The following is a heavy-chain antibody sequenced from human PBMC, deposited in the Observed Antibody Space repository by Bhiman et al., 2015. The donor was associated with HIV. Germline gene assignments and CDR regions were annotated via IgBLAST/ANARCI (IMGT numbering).Heavy chain of an antibody. CDR2: ISFDGKSR. D-gene: IGHD2-2*01. J-gene: IGHJ3*02. CDR1: GFTLNSYA. CDR3: ARAGIVVLPAGAFDI. V-gene: IGHV3-30*04. Sequence: QVHLVESGGGVVQPGRSLRLSCVASGFTLNSYAMHWVRQAPGKGLEWVAVISFDGKSRYYADSVKGRFTISRDNSKKTLYLQMSSLRAEDAAIYYCARAGIVVLPAGAFDIWGQGTMVTVSS.